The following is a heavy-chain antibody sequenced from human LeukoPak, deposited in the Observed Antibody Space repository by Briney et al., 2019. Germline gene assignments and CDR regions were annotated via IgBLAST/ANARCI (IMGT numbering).Heavy chain of an antibody. J-gene: IGHJ4*02. D-gene: IGHD6-6*01. CDR2: VDQTGSP. Sequence: AETLSLTCSVSGGSLRSDRHNWAWVRQSADKGLEHIGSVDQTGSPYYNPPLKSRVTISVDTSKNQFSLKLSSVTAADTAVYYCATLGNKQLVADYWGQETLVTVSS. V-gene: IGHV4-39*07. CDR3: ATLGNKQLVADY. CDR1: GGSLRSDRHN.